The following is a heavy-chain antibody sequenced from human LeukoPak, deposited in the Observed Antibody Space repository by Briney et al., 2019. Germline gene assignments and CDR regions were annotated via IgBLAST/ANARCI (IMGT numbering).Heavy chain of an antibody. CDR3: ARDPSAHYFDY. CDR2: INPNSGGT. V-gene: IGHV1-2*02. J-gene: IGHJ4*02. Sequence: ASVKVSCKASGYTFTSYGISWVRQAPGQGLEWMGWINPNSGGTNYAQKFQGRVTMTRDTSISTAYMELSRLRSDDTAVYYCARDPSAHYFDYWGQGTLVTVSS. CDR1: GYTFTSYG.